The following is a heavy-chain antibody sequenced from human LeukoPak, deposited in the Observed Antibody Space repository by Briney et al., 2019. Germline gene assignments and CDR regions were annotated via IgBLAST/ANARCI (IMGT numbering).Heavy chain of an antibody. Sequence: ASVKVSCKASGYTFTSYGIRWVRQAPGQGLEWMGWISAYNGNTNYAQKLQGRVTMTTDTSTSTAYMELRSLRSDDTAVYYCARDRKYEGSRTFDYWGQGTLVTVSS. V-gene: IGHV1-18*01. CDR2: ISAYNGNT. CDR1: GYTFTSYG. D-gene: IGHD3-10*01. CDR3: ARDRKYEGSRTFDY. J-gene: IGHJ4*02.